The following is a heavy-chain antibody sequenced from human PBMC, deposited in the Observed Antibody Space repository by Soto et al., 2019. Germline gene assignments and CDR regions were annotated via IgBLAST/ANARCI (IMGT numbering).Heavy chain of an antibody. CDR3: ARDRGNYGMDV. Sequence: GGSMRVSCAASGLLISSNHRTWVSQAPGKGLEWVSVMYSGGRGSTYYADFVKGRFTISRDNSKNTLYLQMNSLRAEDTAVYYCARDRGNYGMDVWGQGTTVTVS. V-gene: IGHV3-53*01. CDR2: MYSGGRGST. J-gene: IGHJ6*02. CDR1: GLLISSNH.